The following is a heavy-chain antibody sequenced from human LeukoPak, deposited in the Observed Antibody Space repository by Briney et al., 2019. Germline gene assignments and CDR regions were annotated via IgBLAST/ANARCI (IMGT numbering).Heavy chain of an antibody. Sequence: PGGSLRLSCAVSGFTVTNDYMNWVRQAPGKGLEWVSIIYSGGSTYYADSVKGRFTISRDSSNNTLFLQMTNLRAEDSALYYCATDVRSSPLGFWGHGTLVTVSS. CDR1: GFTVTNDY. CDR2: IYSGGST. CDR3: ATDVRSSPLGF. D-gene: IGHD6-19*01. J-gene: IGHJ4*01. V-gene: IGHV3-66*01.